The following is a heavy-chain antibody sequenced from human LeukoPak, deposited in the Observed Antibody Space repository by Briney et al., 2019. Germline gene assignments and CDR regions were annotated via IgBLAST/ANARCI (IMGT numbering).Heavy chain of an antibody. Sequence: GGSLRLSCAASGFTFSSYAMSWVRQAPGKGLEWVSAISGSGGSTYYADSVKGRFTISRDNSKNTLYLQMNSLRAEDTAVYYCKLRTFGRRLRNHINDYWGQGTLVTVSS. J-gene: IGHJ4*02. CDR3: KLRTFGRRLRNHINDY. V-gene: IGHV3-23*01. D-gene: IGHD3-9*01. CDR1: GFTFSSYA. CDR2: ISGSGGST.